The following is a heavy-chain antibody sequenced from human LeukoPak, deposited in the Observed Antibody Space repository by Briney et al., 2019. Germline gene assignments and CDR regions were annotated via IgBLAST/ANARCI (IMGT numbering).Heavy chain of an antibody. CDR3: AKGRGLEY. CDR1: GFTFSNFW. Sequence: GGSLRLSCAASGFTFSNFWMTWVRQAPGKGLEWVANIKQDGTDKYYMDSVKGRFTISRVNAKNSLYLQMNTLRAEDTAIYYCAKGRGLEYWGQGTLVTVSS. CDR2: IKQDGTDK. V-gene: IGHV3-7*01. J-gene: IGHJ4*02. D-gene: IGHD5-24*01.